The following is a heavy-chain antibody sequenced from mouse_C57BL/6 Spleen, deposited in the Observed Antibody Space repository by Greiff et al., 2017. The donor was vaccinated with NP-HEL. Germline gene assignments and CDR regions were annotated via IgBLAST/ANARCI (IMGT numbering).Heavy chain of an antibody. Sequence: VQLQQSGAELVRPGASVTLSCKASGYTFTDYYINWVKQRPGQGLEWIARIYPGSGNTYYNEKFKGKATLTAEKSSSTAYMQLSSLTSEDSAVYFCAKGRDFAYWGQGTLVTVSA. D-gene: IGHD3-1*01. CDR2: IYPGSGNT. J-gene: IGHJ3*01. CDR3: AKGRDFAY. CDR1: GYTFTDYY. V-gene: IGHV1-76*01.